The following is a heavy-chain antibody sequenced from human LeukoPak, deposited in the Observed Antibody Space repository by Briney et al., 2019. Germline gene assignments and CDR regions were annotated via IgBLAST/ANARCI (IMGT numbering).Heavy chain of an antibody. Sequence: GASVKVSCKASGYTFTDYHFHWVRQAPGQGLEWMGWINPDSGGTKYAQKFLGRVTMTRDTSISTAYMELSRLTYDDTAVYYCAGDDTASPFNAFDIWGQGTMVTVSS. V-gene: IGHV1-2*02. J-gene: IGHJ3*02. CDR3: AGDDTASPFNAFDI. CDR1: GYTFTDYH. D-gene: IGHD5-18*01. CDR2: INPDSGGT.